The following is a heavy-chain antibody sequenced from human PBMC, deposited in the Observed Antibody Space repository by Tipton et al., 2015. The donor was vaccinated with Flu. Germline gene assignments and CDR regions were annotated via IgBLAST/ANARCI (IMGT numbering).Heavy chain of an antibody. D-gene: IGHD1-1*01. J-gene: IGHJ2*01. CDR3: ARGRPTGTTFREYWYFDL. Sequence: AGLVKPSETLSLTCTVSGGSFSGYYWSWIRQPPGKGLEWIGEINHSGSTNYNPSLKSRVTISVDTSKNQFSLKLSSVTAADTAVYYCARGRPTGTTFREYWYFDLWGRGTLVTVSS. CDR2: INHSGST. V-gene: IGHV4-34*01. CDR1: GGSFSGYY.